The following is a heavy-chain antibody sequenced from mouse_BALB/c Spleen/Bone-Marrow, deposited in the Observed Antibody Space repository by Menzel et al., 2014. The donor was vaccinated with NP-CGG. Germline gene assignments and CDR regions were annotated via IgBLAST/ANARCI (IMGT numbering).Heavy chain of an antibody. CDR1: GFNIKDTY. D-gene: IGHD1-1*01. V-gene: IGHV14-3*02. CDR3: ARRLRSAMDY. J-gene: IGHJ4*01. Sequence: VQLQQSGAELVKPGASVKLSRTASGFNIKDTYIHWVKQRPEQGLEWIGRIDPANGNTKYDPKFQGKATITADTSSNTAYLQLSSLTSEDTAVYYCARRLRSAMDYWGQGTSVTVSS. CDR2: IDPANGNT.